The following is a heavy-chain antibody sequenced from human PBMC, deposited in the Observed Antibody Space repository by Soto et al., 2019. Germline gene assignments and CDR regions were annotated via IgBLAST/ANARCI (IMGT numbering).Heavy chain of an antibody. CDR2: ISAYNGNT. V-gene: IGHV1-18*01. CDR3: ARIQQLVQSYYYYMDV. CDR1: GYTFTSYG. Sequence: ASVKVSCKASGYTFTSYGISWVRQAPGQGLEWMGWISAYNGNTNYAQKLQGRVTMTTDTSTSTAYMELRSLRSDDTAVYYCARIQQLVQSYYYYMDVWGKGTTVTVSS. D-gene: IGHD6-6*01. J-gene: IGHJ6*03.